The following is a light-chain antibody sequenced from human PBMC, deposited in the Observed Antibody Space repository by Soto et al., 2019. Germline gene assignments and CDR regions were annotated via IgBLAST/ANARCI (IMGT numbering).Light chain of an antibody. V-gene: IGKV3-20*01. Sequence: EIVLTQSPGTLSLSPGDRATLSCRASQSVSRSYLAWYQQKPGQAPRLIIYGTVTRATGIPDRFSGSGSGTDSTLTISGLDPEDFAVYFCQYYGKTFGQGTKVEIK. CDR1: QSVSRSY. CDR2: GTV. CDR3: QYYGKT. J-gene: IGKJ1*01.